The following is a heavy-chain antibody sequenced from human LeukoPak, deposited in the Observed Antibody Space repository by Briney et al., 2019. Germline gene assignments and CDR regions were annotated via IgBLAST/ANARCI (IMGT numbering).Heavy chain of an antibody. Sequence: GRSLRLSCAASGFTFSSYAMHWVRQAPGKGLEWVAVISYDGSNKYYADSVKGRFTISRDNSKNTLYQQMNSLRAEDTAVYYCARVSSGWYYFDYWGQGTLVTVSS. CDR1: GFTFSSYA. CDR2: ISYDGSNK. J-gene: IGHJ4*02. D-gene: IGHD6-19*01. V-gene: IGHV3-30*04. CDR3: ARVSSGWYYFDY.